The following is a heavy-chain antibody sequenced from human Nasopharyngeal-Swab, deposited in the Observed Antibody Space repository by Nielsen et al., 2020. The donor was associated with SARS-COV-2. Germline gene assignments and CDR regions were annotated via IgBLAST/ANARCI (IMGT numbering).Heavy chain of an antibody. CDR3: AKVRPPYSSSWADYFDY. J-gene: IGHJ4*02. CDR2: ISWNSGSI. D-gene: IGHD6-13*01. Sequence: SLRLSCAASGFTFDDYAMHWVRQAPGKGLEWVSGISWNSGSIGYADSVKGRFTISRDNAKNSLYLQMNSLRAEDTALYYCAKVRPPYSSSWADYFDYWGQGTLVTVSS. CDR1: GFTFDDYA. V-gene: IGHV3-9*01.